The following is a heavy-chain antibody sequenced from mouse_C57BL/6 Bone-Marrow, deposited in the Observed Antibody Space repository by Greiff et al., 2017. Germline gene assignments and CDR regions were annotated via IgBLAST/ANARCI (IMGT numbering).Heavy chain of an antibody. CDR2: LDPSASYT. CDR3: ARGGTTVPYDFGY. CDR1: GYTFTSYW. Sequence: VQLQQPGAELVMPGASVKLSCKASGYTFTSYWMHWVKQRPGQGLEWIGELDPSASYTHYNQKFKGKSTLTVDKSSSTAYMQLSSLTSEDSAVYYCARGGTTVPYDFGYWGQGTTLTVSS. J-gene: IGHJ2*01. D-gene: IGHD1-1*01. V-gene: IGHV1-69*01.